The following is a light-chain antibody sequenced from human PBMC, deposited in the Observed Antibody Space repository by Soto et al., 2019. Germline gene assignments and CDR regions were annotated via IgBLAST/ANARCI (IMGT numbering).Light chain of an antibody. CDR3: QQSYSTPPT. CDR2: AAS. Sequence: DIQMTQSPSSLSASVGDRVTITCRASQSISSYLNWYQQKPGKAPKLLIYAASSLQSGVPQRFSGSGSGTDFTLTISSLQPEDFATYYCQQSYSTPPTFGQGTKLEIK. CDR1: QSISSY. V-gene: IGKV1-39*01. J-gene: IGKJ2*01.